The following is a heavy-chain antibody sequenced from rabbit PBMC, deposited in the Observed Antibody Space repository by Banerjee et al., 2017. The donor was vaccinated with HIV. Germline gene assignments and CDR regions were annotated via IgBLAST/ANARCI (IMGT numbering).Heavy chain of an antibody. CDR3: ARGGITTTYPYGGMDL. Sequence: QEQLEESGGGLVKPEGSLTLTCKASGIDFSSYYYMCWVRQAPGKGLEWIACIDTGSRGYTWYASWAKGRFTISKTSSTTVTLQMTSLTAADTATYFCARGGITTTYPYGGMDLWGQGTLVTVS. CDR1: GIDFSSYYY. V-gene: IGHV1S45*01. CDR2: IDTGSRGYT. D-gene: IGHD2-1*01. J-gene: IGHJ6*01.